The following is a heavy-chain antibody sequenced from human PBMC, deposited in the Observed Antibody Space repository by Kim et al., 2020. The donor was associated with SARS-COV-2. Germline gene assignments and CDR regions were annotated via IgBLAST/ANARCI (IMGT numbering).Heavy chain of an antibody. CDR1: GGNMGSYY. D-gene: IGHD6-19*01. CDR3: ARDLRAVAGTWVGYFDP. Sequence: SGSGGNMGSYYWTWIRQPPGKGLEWIGNMYDGGTTNYNPSLKSRVTISIDTSKNQFSLKLTSVTAADTAIYYCARDLRAVAGTWVGYFDPW. V-gene: IGHV4-59*01. CDR2: MYDGGTT. J-gene: IGHJ5*02.